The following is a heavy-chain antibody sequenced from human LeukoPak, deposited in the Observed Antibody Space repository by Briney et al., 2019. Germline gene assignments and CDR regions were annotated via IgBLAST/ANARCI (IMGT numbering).Heavy chain of an antibody. J-gene: IGHJ4*02. D-gene: IGHD5/OR15-5a*01. CDR3: ARETPPLRPFDC. CDR1: NGSVSGYY. CDR2: INTSGNT. V-gene: IGHV4-4*07. Sequence: SETLSLTCTVSNGSVSGYYWTWIRQPAGKGLEWIGRINTSGNTNYSPSLKSRVTMSVDTSKNQFSLNLTSVTAADTAVYYCARETPPLRPFDCWGQGTLVTVSS.